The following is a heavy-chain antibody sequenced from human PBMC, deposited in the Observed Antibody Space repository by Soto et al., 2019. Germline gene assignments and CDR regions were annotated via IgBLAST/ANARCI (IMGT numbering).Heavy chain of an antibody. V-gene: IGHV3-30*03. CDR2: ISHDGSNK. CDR3: ARPGTTYYYYYGMDV. Sequence: QVQLVESGGGVVQPGRSLRLSCAASGFTFSSYGMLWVRQAPGEGLEWVAVISHDGSNKYYADSVKGRFTISRDNSKNTLHLQMNSLRAEDTAVYYCARPGTTYYYYYGMDVWGQGTTVTVSS. D-gene: IGHD1-1*01. J-gene: IGHJ6*02. CDR1: GFTFSSYG.